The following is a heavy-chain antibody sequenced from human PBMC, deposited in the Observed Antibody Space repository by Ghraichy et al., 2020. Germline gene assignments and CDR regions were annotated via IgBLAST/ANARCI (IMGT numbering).Heavy chain of an antibody. CDR1: GFAFRNYE. D-gene: IGHD2-21*01. Sequence: GGSLRLSCTASGFAFRNYEMNWVRQAPGKGLEWISYISGSGASIFYADSVKGRFTISRDNTKNSLYLQINSLRAGDTAVYYCARSPPYCDGDGCEKGSGHWGQGTLVTVAS. V-gene: IGHV3-48*03. CDR3: ARSPPYCDGDGCEKGSGH. J-gene: IGHJ4*02. CDR2: ISGSGASI.